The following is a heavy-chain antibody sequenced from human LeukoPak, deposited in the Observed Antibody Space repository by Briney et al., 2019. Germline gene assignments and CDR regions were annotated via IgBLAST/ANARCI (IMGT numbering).Heavy chain of an antibody. CDR2: IYYSGST. V-gene: IGHV4-39*02. D-gene: IGHD3-22*01. Sequence: PSETLSLTCTVSGGSISSSSYYWGWIRQPPGKELEWIGSIYYSGSTYYNPSLKSRVTISVDTSKNQFSLKLSSVTAADTAVYYCARDARRSGYLYYYYYGMDVWGQGTTVTVSS. CDR1: GGSISSSSYY. J-gene: IGHJ6*02. CDR3: ARDARRSGYLYYYYYGMDV.